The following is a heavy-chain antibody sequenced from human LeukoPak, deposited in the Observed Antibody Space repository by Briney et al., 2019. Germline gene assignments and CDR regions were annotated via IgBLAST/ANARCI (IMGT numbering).Heavy chain of an antibody. CDR3: ARGRSYYTY. CDR1: GGSISSYY. V-gene: IGHV4-59*01. D-gene: IGHD1-26*01. CDR2: MYYSGNS. Sequence: SETLSLTCTVSGGSISSYYWTWIRQPPGKGLGWIGFMYYSGNSNYNPSLKSRVTISVDSSMNQFSLRLSSVTAADTAVYYCARGRSYYTYWGRGTLVTVSS. J-gene: IGHJ4*02.